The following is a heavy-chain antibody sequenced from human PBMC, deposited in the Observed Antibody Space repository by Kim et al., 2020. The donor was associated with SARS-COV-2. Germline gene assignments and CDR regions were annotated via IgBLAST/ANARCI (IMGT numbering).Heavy chain of an antibody. CDR1: GGSISSSSYY. D-gene: IGHD3-10*01. Sequence: SETLSLTCTVSGGSISSSSYYWGWIRQPPGKGLEWIGSIYYSGSTYYNPSLKSRVTISVDTSKNQFSLKLSSVTAADTAVYYCARLFMVRGVTIDYWGQGTLVTVSS. CDR3: ARLFMVRGVTIDY. V-gene: IGHV4-39*01. CDR2: IYYSGST. J-gene: IGHJ4*02.